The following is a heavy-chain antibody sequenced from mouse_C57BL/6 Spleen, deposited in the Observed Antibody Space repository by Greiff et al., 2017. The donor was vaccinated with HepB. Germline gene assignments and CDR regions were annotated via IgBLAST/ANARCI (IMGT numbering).Heavy chain of an antibody. D-gene: IGHD2-4*01. CDR1: GYTFTSYW. Sequence: QVQLQQPGTELVKPGASVKLSCKASGYTFTSYWMHWVKQRPGQGLEWIGNINPSNGGTNYNEKFKSKATLTVDKSSSTAYMQLSRLTSEDSAVYCCARRGYDYSYAMDYWGQGTSVTVSS. CDR3: ARRGYDYSYAMDY. J-gene: IGHJ4*01. V-gene: IGHV1-53*01. CDR2: INPSNGGT.